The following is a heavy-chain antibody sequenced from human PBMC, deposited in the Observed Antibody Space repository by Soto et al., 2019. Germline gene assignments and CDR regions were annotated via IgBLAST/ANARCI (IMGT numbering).Heavy chain of an antibody. Sequence: GGSLRLSCAASGFTFSSYAMSWVRQAPGKGLEWVSAISGSGGSTYYADSVKGRFTISRDNSKNTLYLQMNSLRAEDTAVYYCARELRPVLLWFGELVYWGQGTLVTVSS. CDR2: ISGSGGST. V-gene: IGHV3-23*01. J-gene: IGHJ4*02. CDR1: GFTFSSYA. D-gene: IGHD3-10*01. CDR3: ARELRPVLLWFGELVY.